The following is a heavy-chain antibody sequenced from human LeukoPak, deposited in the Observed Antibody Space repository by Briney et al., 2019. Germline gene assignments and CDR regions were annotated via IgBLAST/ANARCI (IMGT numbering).Heavy chain of an antibody. CDR1: GGSISSYY. J-gene: IGHJ4*02. V-gene: IGHV4-59*01. D-gene: IGHD3-16*01. CDR3: ARALSGGEFDY. Sequence: SETLSLTCTVSGGSISSYYWSWIRQPPGKGLEWIGYIYYSGSTNYNPSLKSRVTISVDTSKNQFSLKLSSVTAADTAVYYCARALSGGEFDYWGQGTLVTVSS. CDR2: IYYSGST.